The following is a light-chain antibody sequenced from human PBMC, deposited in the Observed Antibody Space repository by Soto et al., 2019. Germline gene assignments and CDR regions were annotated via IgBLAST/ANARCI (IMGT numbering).Light chain of an antibody. CDR3: QQYNNWPLT. V-gene: IGKV3-15*01. Sequence: ERVMTQSPATLSVSPGERATLSCRASQSVSSNLAWYQQKPGQAPSLLIYGASTRATGIPARFSGSGSGTEFTLTISSLQSEDFAVYYCQQYNNWPLTFGQGTRLEMK. CDR2: GAS. CDR1: QSVSSN. J-gene: IGKJ5*01.